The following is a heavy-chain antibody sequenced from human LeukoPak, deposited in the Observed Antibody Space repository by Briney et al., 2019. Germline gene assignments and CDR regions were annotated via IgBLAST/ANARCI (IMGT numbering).Heavy chain of an antibody. CDR1: GDSISSSNW. D-gene: IGHD6-19*01. CDR2: IYHSGST. CDR3: ASSGWKTGYFDY. V-gene: IGHV4-4*02. J-gene: IGHJ4*02. Sequence: PSETLSLTCAVSGDSISSSNWWGWVRQPPGKGLEWIGEIYHSGSTNYNPSLKSRVTISVDKSKNQFSVKLSSVTAADTAVYYCASSGWKTGYFDYWGQGALVIVSS.